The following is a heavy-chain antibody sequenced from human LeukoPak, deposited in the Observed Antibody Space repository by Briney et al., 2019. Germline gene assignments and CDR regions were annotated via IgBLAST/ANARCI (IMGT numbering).Heavy chain of an antibody. CDR3: ARGGVGGYDYFDS. CDR1: GGSISSDDYY. CDR2: ITYSGST. V-gene: IGHV4-30-4*01. J-gene: IGHJ4*02. D-gene: IGHD5-12*01. Sequence: SQTLSLTCTVSGGSISSDDYYWSWIPQPPGKGLEWIGHITYSGSTDYSPSLRSRVTMSVDTSKNQFSLKLNSVTAAETAMYFCARGGVGGYDYFDSWGQGTLVAVSS.